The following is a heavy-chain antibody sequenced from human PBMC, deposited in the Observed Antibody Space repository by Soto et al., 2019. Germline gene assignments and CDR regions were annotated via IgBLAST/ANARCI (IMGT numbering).Heavy chain of an antibody. CDR3: AGWGGHDYNY. CDR1: GFTFSTYW. J-gene: IGHJ4*02. D-gene: IGHD4-4*01. V-gene: IGHV3-7*03. CDR2: INPDGNVG. Sequence: EVQLLGSGGGLVQPGGSLRLSCVGSGFTFSTYWMNWVRQAPGKGLEWVANINPDGNVGTYVDSVRGRFTTSRDKAKNSLYLQMNSLRADDTAVYFCAGWGGHDYNYWGQGIMVTVSS.